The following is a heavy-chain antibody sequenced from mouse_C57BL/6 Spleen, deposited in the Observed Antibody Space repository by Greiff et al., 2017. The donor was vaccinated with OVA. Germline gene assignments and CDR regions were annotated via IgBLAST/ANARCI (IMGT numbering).Heavy chain of an antibody. J-gene: IGHJ4*01. CDR2: IWRGGST. CDR1: GFSLTSYG. CDR3: AKTLTGTKAMDY. D-gene: IGHD4-1*01. Sequence: VQLQQSGPGLVQPSQSLSITCTVSGFSLTSYGVHWVRQSPGKGLEWLGVIWRGGSTDYNAAFMSRLSITKDNSKGQVFFKMNSLQADDTAIYCCAKTLTGTKAMDYWGQGTSVTVSS. V-gene: IGHV2-5*01.